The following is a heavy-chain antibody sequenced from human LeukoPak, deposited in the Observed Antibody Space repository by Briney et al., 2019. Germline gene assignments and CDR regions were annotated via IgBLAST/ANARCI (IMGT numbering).Heavy chain of an antibody. CDR1: GGSISSYY. Sequence: SETLSLTCTVSGGSISSYYWSWIRQPPGKGLEWIGYIYYSGSTNYNPSLKSRVTVSVDTSKNQFSLKLSSVTAADTAVYYCARGTYSQTDAFDIWGQGTMVTVSS. D-gene: IGHD1-1*01. J-gene: IGHJ3*02. CDR2: IYYSGST. V-gene: IGHV4-59*08. CDR3: ARGTYSQTDAFDI.